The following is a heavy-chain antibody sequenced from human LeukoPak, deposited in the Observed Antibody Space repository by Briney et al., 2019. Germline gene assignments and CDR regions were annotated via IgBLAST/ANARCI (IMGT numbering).Heavy chain of an antibody. V-gene: IGHV3-23*01. CDR1: GFTFSSYA. J-gene: IGHJ3*02. D-gene: IGHD2-15*01. Sequence: GGSLRLSCAASGFTFSSYAMSWVRQAPGKGLEWVSGISGSSGSTYYADSVKRRYTISRDKSKNTLFLQLNSLRAEDTAVFYCAKALTYCSGGSCYSAFDIWGQGTMVSVSS. CDR2: ISGSSGST. CDR3: AKALTYCSGGSCYSAFDI.